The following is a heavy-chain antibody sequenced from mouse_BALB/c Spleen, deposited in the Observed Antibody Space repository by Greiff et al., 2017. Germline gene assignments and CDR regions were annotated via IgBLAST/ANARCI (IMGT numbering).Heavy chain of an antibody. CDR2: IAPGSGST. CDR1: GYTFTSYW. Sequence: DLVKPGASVKLSCKASGYTFTSYWINWIKQRPGQGLEWIGRIAPGSGSTYYNEMFKGKATLTVDTSSSTAYIQLSSLSSEDSAVYFCARGDYGGYYFVYWGQGTTLTVSS. V-gene: IGHV1S41*01. D-gene: IGHD2-4*01. CDR3: ARGDYGGYYFVY. J-gene: IGHJ2*01.